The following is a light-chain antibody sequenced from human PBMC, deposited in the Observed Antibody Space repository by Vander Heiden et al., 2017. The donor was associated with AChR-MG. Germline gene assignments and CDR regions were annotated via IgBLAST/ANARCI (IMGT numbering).Light chain of an antibody. CDR2: SNN. Sequence: QSVLTQPPSASGTPGQRVTISCSGSSSNIGRSTVNWYQQLPGTAPKLLIYSNNQRPSGVPDRFSGSKSGSSASLAISGLQSEDEADYYCATWDGSLNGWVFGGGTKLTVL. V-gene: IGLV1-44*01. J-gene: IGLJ3*02. CDR1: SSNIGRST. CDR3: ATWDGSLNGWV.